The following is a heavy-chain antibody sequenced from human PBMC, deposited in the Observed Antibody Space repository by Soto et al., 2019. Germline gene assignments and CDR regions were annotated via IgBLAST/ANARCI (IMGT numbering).Heavy chain of an antibody. CDR2: ISGYNGDT. Sequence: GASVKVSCKASGYSFTTYGISWVRQAPGQVLEWMGWISGYNGDTNNAQKFQDRVTMTTDTSTSTAYMELRSLRSDDTAVYYCARGAIVVVPAATYYYGMDVWGQGTTVTVSS. D-gene: IGHD2-2*01. CDR3: ARGAIVVVPAATYYYGMDV. J-gene: IGHJ6*02. V-gene: IGHV1-18*01. CDR1: GYSFTTYG.